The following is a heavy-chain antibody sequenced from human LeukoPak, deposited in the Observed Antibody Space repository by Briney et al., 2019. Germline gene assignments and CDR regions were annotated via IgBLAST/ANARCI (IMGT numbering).Heavy chain of an antibody. V-gene: IGHV3-30*02. D-gene: IGHD5-12*01. CDR2: IWYDGSNK. CDR3: AKASGMVATAVMDY. J-gene: IGHJ4*02. Sequence: PGGSLRLSCAASGFTFSSYGMHWLRQAPGRGLEWVAYIWYDGSNKYYADSVKGRFTISRDKSKNILYLQMNSLRAEDTAVYYGAKASGMVATAVMDYWGEGTLVTVSS. CDR1: GFTFSSYG.